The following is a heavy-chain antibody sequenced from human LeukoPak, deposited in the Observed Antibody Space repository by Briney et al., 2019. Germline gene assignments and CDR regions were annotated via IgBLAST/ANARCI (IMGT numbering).Heavy chain of an antibody. Sequence: PSETLSLTCAVYGGSFSGSYWSWIRPPPGKGLEWIGEIKHSGSTNYNPSLKSRVTISVDTSKNQFSLKLSSVTAADTAVYYCARSTFGKLSYYYYYYMDVWGRGTTVTVSS. D-gene: IGHD2/OR15-2a*01. V-gene: IGHV4-34*01. CDR1: GGSFSGSY. CDR3: ARSTFGKLSYYYYYYMDV. J-gene: IGHJ6*03. CDR2: IKHSGST.